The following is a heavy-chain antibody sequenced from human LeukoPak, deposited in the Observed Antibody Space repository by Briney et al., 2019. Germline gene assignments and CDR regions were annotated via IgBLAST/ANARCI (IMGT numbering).Heavy chain of an antibody. J-gene: IGHJ4*02. CDR3: ARDPPPVASRSDI. D-gene: IGHD5-12*01. V-gene: IGHV3-7*01. CDR2: IGQDGSEY. Sequence: GGSLRLSCAASGFTFSSYWMSWVRQAPGKGLEWVANIGQDGSEYYYVDSVKGRFTISRDNAKNSLYLQMDSLRVEDTAVYYCARDPPPVASRSDIWGQGTLATVSS. CDR1: GFTFSSYW.